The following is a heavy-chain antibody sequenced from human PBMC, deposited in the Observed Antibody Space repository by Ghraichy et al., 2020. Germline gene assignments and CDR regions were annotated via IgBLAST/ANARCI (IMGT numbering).Heavy chain of an antibody. J-gene: IGHJ6*02. CDR2: IYYSGST. D-gene: IGHD6-6*01. CDR3: AREPISSSPHMEYYYGMDV. Sequence: SETLSLTCTVSGGSISSGGYYWSWIRQHPGKGLEWIGYIYYSGSTYYNPSLKSRVTISVDTSKNQFSLKLSSVTAADTAVYYCAREPISSSPHMEYYYGMDVWGQGTTVTVSS. V-gene: IGHV4-31*03. CDR1: GGSISSGGYY.